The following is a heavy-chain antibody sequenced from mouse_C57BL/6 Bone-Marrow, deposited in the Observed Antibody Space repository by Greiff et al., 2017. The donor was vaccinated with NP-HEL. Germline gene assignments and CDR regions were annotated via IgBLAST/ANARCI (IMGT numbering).Heavy chain of an antibody. CDR3: ARVDYDGPHYAMDY. V-gene: IGHV1-82*01. D-gene: IGHD2-4*01. J-gene: IGHJ4*01. Sequence: QVQLQQSGPELVKPGASVKISCKASGYAFSSSWMNWVKQRPGKGLEWIGRIYPGGGDTKYIGKFKGKATLTADKSYSTSYMQLSSLTSDDSAVYFCARVDYDGPHYAMDYWGQGTSVTVSS. CDR1: GYAFSSSW. CDR2: IYPGGGDT.